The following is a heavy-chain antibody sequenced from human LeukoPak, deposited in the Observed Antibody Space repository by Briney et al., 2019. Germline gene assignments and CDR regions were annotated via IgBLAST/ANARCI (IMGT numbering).Heavy chain of an antibody. D-gene: IGHD2-15*01. V-gene: IGHV3-23*01. J-gene: IGHJ4*02. CDR2: ISGSGGSV. CDR3: AKRVRHGNSGGRADC. CDR1: GFTFSSYA. Sequence: GGSLRLSCAASGFTFSSYAMSWVRQGPGKGLEWVSAISGSGGSVYYADSVKGRFTISRDNSKNTLYLQMNSLRAEDTAVYYCAKRVRHGNSGGRADCWGQGTLVTVSS.